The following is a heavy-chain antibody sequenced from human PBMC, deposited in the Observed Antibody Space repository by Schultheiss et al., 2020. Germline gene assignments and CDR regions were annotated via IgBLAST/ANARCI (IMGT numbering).Heavy chain of an antibody. CDR1: GGPVSSGSYY. V-gene: IGHV4-61*01. CDR3: ARGGSGWYTPNYYYYYGMDV. J-gene: IGHJ6*02. Sequence: SETLSLTCTVSGGPVSSGSYYWSWIRQPPGKGLEWIGYIYYSGSTNYNPSLKSRVTISVDTSKNQFSLKLSSVTAADTAVYYCARGGSGWYTPNYYYYYGMDVWGQGTTVTVSS. CDR2: IYYSGST. D-gene: IGHD6-19*01.